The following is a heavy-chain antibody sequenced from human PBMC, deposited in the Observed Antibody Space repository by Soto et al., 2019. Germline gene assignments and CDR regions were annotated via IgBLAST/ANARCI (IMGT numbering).Heavy chain of an antibody. V-gene: IGHV3-53*01. CDR2: HYSGGST. D-gene: IGHD1-26*01. Sequence: XGSLRLSCAISGFSVSSNYLSWVRQALGKGLEWVSVHYSGGSTYYADSVQGRFTISRDKSNNTLYLQMRRVRAEDTAVYFCARHRHPRGTVGATSPLDTWGQGTQVTVSS. CDR3: ARHRHPRGTVGATSPLDT. CDR1: GFSVSSNY. J-gene: IGHJ5*02.